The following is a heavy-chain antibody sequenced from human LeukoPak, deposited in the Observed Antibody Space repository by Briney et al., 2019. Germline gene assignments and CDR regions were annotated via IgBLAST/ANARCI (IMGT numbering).Heavy chain of an antibody. CDR2: IYYSGST. Sequence: PSETLSLTCTVSGGSISSGDYYWSWIRQPPGKGLEWIGYIYYSGSTYYNPSLKSRVTISVDTSKNQFSLKLSSVTAADTAVYYCARGIFYYYDSNGYSAPFDYWGQGTLVTVSS. J-gene: IGHJ4*02. V-gene: IGHV4-30-4*08. CDR1: GGSISSGDYY. D-gene: IGHD3-22*01. CDR3: ARGIFYYYDSNGYSAPFDY.